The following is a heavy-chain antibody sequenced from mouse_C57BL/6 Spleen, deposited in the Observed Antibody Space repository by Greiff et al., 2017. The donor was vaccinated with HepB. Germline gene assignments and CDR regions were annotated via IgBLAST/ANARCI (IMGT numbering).Heavy chain of an antibody. J-gene: IGHJ4*01. D-gene: IGHD3-3*01. V-gene: IGHV1-63*01. Sequence: QVQLKQSGAELVRPGPSVKMSCKASGYTFTNYWIGWAKQRPGHGLEWIGDIYPGGGYTNYNEKFKGKATLTADKSSSTAYMQFSSLTSEDSAIYYCARLGGTGRYAMDYWGQGTSVTVSS. CDR3: ARLGGTGRYAMDY. CDR2: IYPGGGYT. CDR1: GYTFTNYW.